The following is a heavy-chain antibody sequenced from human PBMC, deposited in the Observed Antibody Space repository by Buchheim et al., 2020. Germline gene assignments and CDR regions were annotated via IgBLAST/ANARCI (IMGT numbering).Heavy chain of an antibody. J-gene: IGHJ6*02. Sequence: VQLLESGGGLVQPGGSLRLSCAASGFTFSSYAMSWVRQAPGKGLEWVAVIWYDGSNKYYADSVKGRFTISRDNSKNTLYLQMNSLRAEDTAVYYCARDGATNYYYYGMDVWGQGTT. CDR3: ARDGATNYYYYGMDV. CDR1: GFTFSSYA. CDR2: IWYDGSNK. V-gene: IGHV3-33*08. D-gene: IGHD4/OR15-4a*01.